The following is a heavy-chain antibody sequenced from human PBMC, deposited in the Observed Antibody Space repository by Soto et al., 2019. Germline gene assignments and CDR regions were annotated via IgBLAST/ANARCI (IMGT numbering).Heavy chain of an antibody. D-gene: IGHD4-17*01. V-gene: IGHV3-30-3*01. J-gene: IGHJ4*02. CDR1: GFTFSNYA. Sequence: QVQLVDSGGGVVQPGRSLRLSCAASGFTFSNYAMHWVRQAPGKGLEWVAVIAYDGSNKYYADSVKGRFTISRDNSKNTVYLQMNSLRAEDTAVYFCARDFFSTVTEVDYWGQGTLVTVSS. CDR2: IAYDGSNK. CDR3: ARDFFSTVTEVDY.